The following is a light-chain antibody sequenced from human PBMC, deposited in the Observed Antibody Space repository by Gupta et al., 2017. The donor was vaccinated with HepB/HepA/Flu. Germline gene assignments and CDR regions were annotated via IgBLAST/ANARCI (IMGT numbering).Light chain of an antibody. CDR1: QGITNY. CDR3: QKNNCAPFT. J-gene: IGKJ3*01. CDR2: AAS. V-gene: IGKV1-27*01. Sequence: DIQLTQSPSSLSASVGDRVTITCRASQGITNYLAWYQQQPGTVPKLLIYAASTLQSGVPSRCSGRGARNVLTLTSSGVEAEVGATYYCQKNNCAPFTFGPGTKVDIK.